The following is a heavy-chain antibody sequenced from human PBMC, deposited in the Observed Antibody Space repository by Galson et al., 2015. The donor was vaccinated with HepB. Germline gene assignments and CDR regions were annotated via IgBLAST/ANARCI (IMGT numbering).Heavy chain of an antibody. D-gene: IGHD3-22*01. CDR2: INAGNGNT. V-gene: IGHV1-3*01. CDR3: ARGNYYDSSGRVGHAFDI. CDR1: GHTFTSYA. J-gene: IGHJ3*02. Sequence: SVKVSCKASGHTFTSYAMHWVRQAPGQRLEWMGWINAGNGNTKYSQKFQGRVTITRDTSASTAYMELSSLRSEDTAVYYCARGNYYDSSGRVGHAFDIWGQGTMVTVSS.